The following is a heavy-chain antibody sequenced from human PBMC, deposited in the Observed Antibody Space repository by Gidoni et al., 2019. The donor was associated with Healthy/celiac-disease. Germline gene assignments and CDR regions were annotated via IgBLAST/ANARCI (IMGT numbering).Heavy chain of an antibody. V-gene: IGHV3-9*01. Sequence: EVQLVESGGGLVQPGRSLRLSCAASGFTFDDYAMHWVRQAPGKGLEWVSGISWNSGSIGYADSVKGRFTISRDNAKNSLYLQMNSLRAEDTALYYCAKGPYDSRVYYFDYWGQGTLVTVSS. CDR3: AKGPYDSRVYYFDY. CDR1: GFTFDDYA. J-gene: IGHJ4*02. D-gene: IGHD3-22*01. CDR2: ISWNSGSI.